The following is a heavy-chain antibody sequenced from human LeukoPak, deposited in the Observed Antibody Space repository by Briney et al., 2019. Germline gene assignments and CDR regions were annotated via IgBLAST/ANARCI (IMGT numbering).Heavy chain of an antibody. CDR2: IIPIFGTA. CDR1: GGTFSSYA. J-gene: IGHJ4*02. D-gene: IGHD3-9*01. Sequence: SVKVSCKASGGTFSSYAISWVRRAPGQGLEWMGGIIPIFGTANYAQKFQGRVTITADESTSTAYMELSSLRSEDTAVYYCARGGYDILTVVIEYYFDYWGQGTLVTVSS. V-gene: IGHV1-69*01. CDR3: ARGGYDILTVVIEYYFDY.